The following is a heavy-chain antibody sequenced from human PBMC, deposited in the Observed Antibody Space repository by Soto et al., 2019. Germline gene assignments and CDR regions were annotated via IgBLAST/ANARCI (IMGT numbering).Heavy chain of an antibody. Sequence: SETLSLTCAVYGGSFSGYYWSWIRQPPGKGLEWIGEINHSGSTNYNPSLKSRVTISVDTSKNQFSLKLSSVTAADTAVYYCARGTESLAVAGEYDYWGQGTLVTVSS. V-gene: IGHV4-34*01. CDR3: ARGTESLAVAGEYDY. CDR1: GGSFSGYY. D-gene: IGHD6-19*01. CDR2: INHSGST. J-gene: IGHJ4*02.